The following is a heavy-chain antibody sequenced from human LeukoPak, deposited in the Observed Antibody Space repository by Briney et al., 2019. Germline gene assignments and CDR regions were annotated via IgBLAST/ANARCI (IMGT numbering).Heavy chain of an antibody. V-gene: IGHV4-4*07. CDR1: GGSVSGSF. Sequence: PSETLSLTCTVSGGSVSGSFWSWIRQPAGKGLEWIGRIYSSGSTSYNPSLKSRLTMSVDTSQNQFSLRLSSVAAADTAVYYCARVSLYSGHDYLDYWGQGTLVTVSA. CDR3: ARVSLYSGHDYLDY. J-gene: IGHJ4*02. CDR2: IYSSGST. D-gene: IGHD5-12*01.